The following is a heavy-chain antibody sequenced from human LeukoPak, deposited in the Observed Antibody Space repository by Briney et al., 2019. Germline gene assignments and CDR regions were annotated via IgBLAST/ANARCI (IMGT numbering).Heavy chain of an antibody. V-gene: IGHV3-30*18. J-gene: IGHJ3*02. Sequence: GGSLRLSCAASGFTFSSYGMHWVRQAPGKGLEWVAVILYDGSNKYYADSVKGRFTISRDNSKNTLYLQMNSLRAEDTAVYYYAKVGWTKTPHSHDAFDIWGQGTMVTVSS. CDR2: ILYDGSNK. CDR1: GFTFSSYG. D-gene: IGHD3/OR15-3a*01. CDR3: AKVGWTKTPHSHDAFDI.